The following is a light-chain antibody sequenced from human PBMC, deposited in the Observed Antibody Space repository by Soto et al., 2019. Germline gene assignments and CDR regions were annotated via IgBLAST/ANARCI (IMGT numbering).Light chain of an antibody. CDR1: QSVSSN. J-gene: IGKJ3*01. V-gene: IGKV3-15*01. Sequence: EIVMTQSPATLSVSPGERATLSCRASQSVSSNLAWYQQQPGQAPSLLIYGSSTRATGIPARFSGSGSGTEFTLTISRLQSEDFAVYYCQQYNNWPPFTFGHGTKVDIK. CDR2: GSS. CDR3: QQYNNWPPFT.